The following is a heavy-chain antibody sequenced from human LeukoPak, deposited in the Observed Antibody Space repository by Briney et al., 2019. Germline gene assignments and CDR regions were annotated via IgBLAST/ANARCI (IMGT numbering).Heavy chain of an antibody. Sequence: PSETLSLTCTVSGGSISSYYWSWIRQPPGKGLEWIGYIYYSGSTNYNPSLKSRVTMSVDTSKNQFSLKLSSVTAADTAVYYCARRAFYYDSSGYSNPDYWGQGTLVTVSS. V-gene: IGHV4-59*08. CDR3: ARRAFYYDSSGYSNPDY. D-gene: IGHD3-22*01. J-gene: IGHJ4*02. CDR1: GGSISSYY. CDR2: IYYSGST.